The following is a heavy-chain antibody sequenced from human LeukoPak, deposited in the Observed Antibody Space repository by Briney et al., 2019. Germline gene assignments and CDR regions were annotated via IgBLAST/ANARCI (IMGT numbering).Heavy chain of an antibody. D-gene: IGHD3-10*01. CDR3: ARVFPSAMIRGDDVGWFDP. V-gene: IGHV4-61*01. Sequence: SETLSLTCTVSGYSISTGYYWDWIRQPPGKGLEWIGYMFYSGSTNYNPSLKSRVTISVDTSKNQLSLKLRSVTAADTAVYYCARVFPSAMIRGDDVGWFDPWGQGTLVTVSS. CDR1: GYSISTGYY. CDR2: MFYSGST. J-gene: IGHJ5*02.